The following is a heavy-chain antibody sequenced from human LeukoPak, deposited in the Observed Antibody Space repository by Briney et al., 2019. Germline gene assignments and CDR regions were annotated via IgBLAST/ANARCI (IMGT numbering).Heavy chain of an antibody. V-gene: IGHV4-59*01. J-gene: IGHJ4*02. CDR3: AREADYYDSSGYFDY. Sequence: SETLSLTCTVSGGSISSYYWSWIRQPPGKGLEWIGYIYYSGSTNYNPSVKSRVTISVDTSKNQFSLKLSSVTAADTAVYYCAREADYYDSSGYFDYWGQGTLVTVSS. CDR1: GGSISSYY. CDR2: IYYSGST. D-gene: IGHD3-22*01.